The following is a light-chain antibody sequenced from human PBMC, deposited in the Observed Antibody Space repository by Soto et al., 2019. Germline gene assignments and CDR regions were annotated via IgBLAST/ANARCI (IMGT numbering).Light chain of an antibody. CDR2: DAS. CDR3: QQRSNWPMYT. J-gene: IGKJ2*01. CDR1: QSVSSY. V-gene: IGKV3-11*01. Sequence: EIVLTQSPATLPLSPGERATLSCRASQSVSSYLAWYQQKPGQAPRLLIYDASNRATGIPARFSGSGSGTDFTLTISSLEPEDFAVYYCQQRSNWPMYTFGQGTKLETK.